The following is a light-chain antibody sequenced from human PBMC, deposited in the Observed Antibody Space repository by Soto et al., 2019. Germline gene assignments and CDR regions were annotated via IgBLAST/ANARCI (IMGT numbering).Light chain of an antibody. CDR3: QQYGRSPYT. CDR2: AVS. J-gene: IGKJ2*01. CDR1: QSITSNY. Sequence: EIVLTQSPGPLALSPGERATLSCRASQSITSNYLARYQQKPGQAPRLLVYAVSGRPNGIPDRFSGSGSGTDFTLTISRLEPEDFALYYCQQYGRSPYTFGQGTQLEIK. V-gene: IGKV3-20*01.